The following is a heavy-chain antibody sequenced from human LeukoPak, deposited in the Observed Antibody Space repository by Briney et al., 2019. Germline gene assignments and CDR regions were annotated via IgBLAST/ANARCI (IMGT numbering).Heavy chain of an antibody. Sequence: PGGSLRLSCAASGFTFSDYYMSWIRQAPGKGLEWVSYISSSGSTIYYADSVKGRFTISRDNAKNSLYLQMNSLRAEDTAVYYCARENNDFWSGYPGLFDPWGQGTLVTVSS. CDR2: ISSSGSTI. D-gene: IGHD3-3*01. CDR1: GFTFSDYY. J-gene: IGHJ5*02. CDR3: ARENNDFWSGYPGLFDP. V-gene: IGHV3-11*01.